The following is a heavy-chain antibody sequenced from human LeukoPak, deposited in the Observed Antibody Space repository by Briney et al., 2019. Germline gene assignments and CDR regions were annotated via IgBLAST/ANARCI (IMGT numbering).Heavy chain of an antibody. CDR2: IYHSGST. CDR1: GGSISSGGYS. Sequence: PSETLSLTCAVSGGSISSGGYSWSWIRQPPGTGLEWIGYIYHSGSTYYNPSLKSRVTISVDRSKNQFSLKLSSVTAADTAVYYCARGGRYYDILTGSFGFDPWGQGTLVTVSS. V-gene: IGHV4-30-2*01. D-gene: IGHD3-9*01. CDR3: ARGGRYYDILTGSFGFDP. J-gene: IGHJ5*02.